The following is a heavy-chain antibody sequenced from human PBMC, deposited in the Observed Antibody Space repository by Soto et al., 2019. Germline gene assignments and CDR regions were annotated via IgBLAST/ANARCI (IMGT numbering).Heavy chain of an antibody. D-gene: IGHD4-17*01. V-gene: IGHV3-9*01. CDR2: ISWNSGSI. CDR3: AKGLRKRKSTPITIYYYYYMDV. J-gene: IGHJ6*03. CDR1: GFTFDDYA. Sequence: GGSLRLSCAASGFTFDDYAMHWVRQAPGKGLEWVSGISWNSGSIGYADSVKGRFTISRDNAKNSLYLQMNSLRAEDTALYYCAKGLRKRKSTPITIYYYYYMDVWGKGTTVTVSS.